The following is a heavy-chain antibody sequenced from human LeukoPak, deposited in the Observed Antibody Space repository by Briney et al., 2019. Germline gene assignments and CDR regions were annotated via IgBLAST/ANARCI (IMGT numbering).Heavy chain of an antibody. J-gene: IGHJ4*01. Sequence: SETPSLTCAVSGASIASHSWWSWARQPPGKGLEWIGEVYHSGGANYKPSLKSRVTISVDTSRNHFSLKLTSVTAADTAVYFCAYNRNFALDNWGQGTLVTVSS. D-gene: IGHD1-14*01. CDR3: AYNRNFALDN. CDR1: GASIASHSW. V-gene: IGHV4/OR15-8*01. CDR2: VYHSGGA.